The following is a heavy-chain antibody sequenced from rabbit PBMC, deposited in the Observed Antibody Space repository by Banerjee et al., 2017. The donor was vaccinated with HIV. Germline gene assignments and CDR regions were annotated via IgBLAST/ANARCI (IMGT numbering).Heavy chain of an antibody. CDR2: IYTGSSGST. CDR3: ARGPNAGTYHIYYAMDL. V-gene: IGHV1S40*01. CDR1: GFSFSSSYW. Sequence: QSLEESGGDLVKPGASLTLTCTASGFSFSSSYWMCWVRQAPGKGLEWIACIYTGSSGSTHYATWAKGRFTISKTSSTTVTLQMTSLTAADTATYFCARGPNAGTYHIYYAMDLWGPGTLVTVS. J-gene: IGHJ6*01. D-gene: IGHD4-2*01.